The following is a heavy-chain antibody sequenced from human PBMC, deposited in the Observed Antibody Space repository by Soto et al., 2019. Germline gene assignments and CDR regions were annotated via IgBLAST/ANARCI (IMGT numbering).Heavy chain of an antibody. Sequence: SGTLSLTCAVYGGSFSGYYWSWIRQPPGKGLEWIGEINHSGSTNYNPSLKSRVTISVDTSKNQFSLKLSSVTAADTAVYYCARARKTYYYGSGSYTWFDPWGQGTLVTVSS. D-gene: IGHD3-10*01. CDR3: ARARKTYYYGSGSYTWFDP. J-gene: IGHJ5*02. CDR2: INHSGST. CDR1: GGSFSGYY. V-gene: IGHV4-34*01.